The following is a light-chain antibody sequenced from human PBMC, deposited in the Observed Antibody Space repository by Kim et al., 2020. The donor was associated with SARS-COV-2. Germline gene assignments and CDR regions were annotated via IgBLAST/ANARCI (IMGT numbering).Light chain of an antibody. Sequence: EVVMTQSPVTLSVSPGERATLSCRASESVTYNLAWYQQKPGQPPRLLIYETSIRDTDIPARVSGSGSGTQFTLTINSLQPEDSAFYYCEQYAKWPYSFGQGTKLE. J-gene: IGKJ2*03. CDR1: ESVTYN. CDR2: ETS. CDR3: EQYAKWPYS. V-gene: IGKV3D-15*01.